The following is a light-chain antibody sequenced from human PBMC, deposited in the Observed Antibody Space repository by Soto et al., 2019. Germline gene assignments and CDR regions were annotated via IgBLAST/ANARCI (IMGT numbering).Light chain of an antibody. Sequence: VFSQSPAILSLSPGERATLSCRASQSVPSTYFAWYQQKAGQPPRLLISGTCNRDTGIPDRFSGSGSGTDFTPTISRLEPEDFAVYFCQQFGNSPWTFGQGTKVDIK. CDR1: QSVPSTY. V-gene: IGKV3-20*01. J-gene: IGKJ1*01. CDR3: QQFGNSPWT. CDR2: GTC.